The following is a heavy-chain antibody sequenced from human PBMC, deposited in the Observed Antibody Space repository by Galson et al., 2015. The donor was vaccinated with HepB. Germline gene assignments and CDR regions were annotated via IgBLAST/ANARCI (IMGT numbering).Heavy chain of an antibody. CDR3: ARGALVGVVGGSQNNWFAT. Sequence: SVKVSCKASGYTFSTYSITWVRQAPGQGLEWMGWISPYNRDTKYARKFQGRVTLTTDTFTSTAYMEPRSLRSDDKAFYYIARGALVGVVGGSQNNWFATWGQGTLVTVSS. D-gene: IGHD2-15*01. J-gene: IGHJ5*02. CDR2: ISPYNRDT. V-gene: IGHV1-18*01. CDR1: GYTFSTYS.